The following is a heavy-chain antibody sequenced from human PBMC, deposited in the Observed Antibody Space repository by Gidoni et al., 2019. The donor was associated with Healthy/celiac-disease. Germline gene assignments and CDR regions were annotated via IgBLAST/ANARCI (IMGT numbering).Heavy chain of an antibody. CDR1: GGSLRSRSYY. CDR2: IYYSGST. D-gene: IGHD3-22*01. Sequence: QLQLQESGPGLVKPSETLSLTCTVSGGSLRSRSYYWGWIRQPPGKGLEWIGSIYYSGSTYYNPSLKSRVTISVDTSKNQFSLKLSSVTAADTAVYYCARDMYYYDSSGSYYYYGMDVWGQGTTVTVSS. J-gene: IGHJ6*02. V-gene: IGHV4-39*07. CDR3: ARDMYYYDSSGSYYYYGMDV.